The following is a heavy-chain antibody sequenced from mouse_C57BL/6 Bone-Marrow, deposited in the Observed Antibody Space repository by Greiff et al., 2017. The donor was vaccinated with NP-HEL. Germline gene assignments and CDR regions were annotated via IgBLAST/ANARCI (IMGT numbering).Heavy chain of an antibody. CDR1: GYSITSGYY. CDR3: AREGHGAFAY. Sequence: VQLQQSGPGLVKPSQSLSLTCSVTGYSITSGYYWNWIRQFPGNNLEWMGYISYDGSNNYNPSLKNRISITRDTSKNQFFLKLNSVTTEDTATYYCAREGHGAFAYWGQGTLVTVSA. J-gene: IGHJ3*01. V-gene: IGHV3-6*01. CDR2: ISYDGSN.